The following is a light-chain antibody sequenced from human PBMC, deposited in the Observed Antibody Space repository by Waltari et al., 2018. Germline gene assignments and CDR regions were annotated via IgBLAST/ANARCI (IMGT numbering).Light chain of an antibody. CDR2: DVS. CDR3: QQYHDYSDT. Sequence: DIQMTQSPSTLSASVGDRVTLTCRASRRINRWLAWYQQKPGKAPKLLNYDVSSLESGVPSRFSGSGAGTEFTLTINSLQPDDFATYYCQQYHDYSDTFGQGTKLEIK. CDR1: RRINRW. V-gene: IGKV1-5*01. J-gene: IGKJ2*01.